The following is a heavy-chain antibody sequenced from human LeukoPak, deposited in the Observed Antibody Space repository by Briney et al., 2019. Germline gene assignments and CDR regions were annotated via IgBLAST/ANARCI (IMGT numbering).Heavy chain of an antibody. CDR1: GGSNSSGSYY. CDR2: IYTSGST. D-gene: IGHD6-13*01. J-gene: IGHJ4*02. CDR3: ARSYSSSWYDY. Sequence: SETLSLTCTVSGGSNSSGSYYWSWIRQPAGKGLEWIGRIYTSGSTNYNPSLKSRVTISVDTSKNQFSLKLSSVTAADTAVYYCARSYSSSWYDYWGQGTLVTVSS. V-gene: IGHV4-61*02.